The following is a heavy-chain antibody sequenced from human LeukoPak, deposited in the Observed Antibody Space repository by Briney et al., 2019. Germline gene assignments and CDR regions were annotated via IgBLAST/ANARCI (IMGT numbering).Heavy chain of an antibody. CDR2: INHSGST. D-gene: IGHD3-22*01. J-gene: IGHJ4*02. V-gene: IGHV4-34*01. CDR1: GGSFSGYY. Sequence: SETLSLTCAVYGGSFSGYYWSWIRQPPGKGLEWMGEINHSGSTNYNPSLKSRVTISVDTSKNQFSLKLSSVTAADTAVYYCASFPHPYYYDNLGWGQGTLVTVSS. CDR3: ASFPHPYYYDNLG.